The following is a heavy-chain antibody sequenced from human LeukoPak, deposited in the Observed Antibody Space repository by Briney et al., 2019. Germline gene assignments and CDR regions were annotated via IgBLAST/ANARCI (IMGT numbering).Heavy chain of an antibody. D-gene: IGHD5-12*01. Sequence: SETLSLTCTVSGGSISSYYWSWIRQPAGKGLEWIGRIYTSGSTNYNPSLKSRVTMSVDTSKNQFSLKLSSVTAADTAVYYCARDGRPLEVAGYEYYFDYWGQGTLVTVSS. CDR1: GGSISSYY. V-gene: IGHV4-4*07. CDR3: ARDGRPLEVAGYEYYFDY. J-gene: IGHJ4*02. CDR2: IYTSGST.